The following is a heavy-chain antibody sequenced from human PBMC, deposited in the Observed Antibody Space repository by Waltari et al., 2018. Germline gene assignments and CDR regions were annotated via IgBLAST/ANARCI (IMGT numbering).Heavy chain of an antibody. J-gene: IGHJ4*02. CDR2: IRYDGTYK. Sequence: QVQLVESGGGGVQPGESLRLSCATSGFTFNVNGMHWVRQAPGKVLELVAFIRYDGTYKKYVDSVKGRFTISRDNFENTVNLQMSSLRIEDTAVYYCAKDRRDFWSGYYSVDYWGQGTLVTVSS. D-gene: IGHD3-3*01. CDR1: GFTFNVNG. V-gene: IGHV3-30*02. CDR3: AKDRRDFWSGYYSVDY.